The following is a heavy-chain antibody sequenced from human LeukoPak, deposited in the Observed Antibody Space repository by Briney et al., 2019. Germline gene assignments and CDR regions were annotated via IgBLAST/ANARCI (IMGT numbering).Heavy chain of an antibody. CDR1: GFTFSSYS. CDR2: ISSSSSYI. CDR3: ARDRTVKARPWYFDL. J-gene: IGHJ2*01. V-gene: IGHV3-21*01. D-gene: IGHD4-17*01. Sequence: PGGSLRLSCAASGFTFSSYSMNWVRQAPGKGLEWVSSISSSSSYIYYADSVKGRFTISRDSAKNSLYLQMNSLRAEDTAVYYCARDRTVKARPWYFDLWGRGTLVTVSS.